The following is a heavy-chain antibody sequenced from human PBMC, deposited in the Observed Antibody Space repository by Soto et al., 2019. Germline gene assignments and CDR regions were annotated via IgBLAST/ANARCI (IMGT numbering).Heavy chain of an antibody. CDR3: ARTRSAWSDFLYYSLAV. V-gene: IGHV3-30*03. J-gene: IGHJ6*02. CDR1: GFTFNSYG. CDR2: ISYDSTKT. D-gene: IGHD1-26*01. Sequence: QVQLVESGGGVVRPGRSLRLSCAASGFTFNSYGMHWVRQGPGNGLEWVAFISYDSTKTYYADSVKGRFTISRDNSNSALYVQMNSLTGEDTAVYYCARTRSAWSDFLYYSLAVWGQGTTVTVSS.